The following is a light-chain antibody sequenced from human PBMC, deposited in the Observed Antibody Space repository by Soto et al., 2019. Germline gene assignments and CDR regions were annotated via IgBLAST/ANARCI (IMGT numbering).Light chain of an antibody. CDR2: ATS. CDR3: QQSYSTPYT. Sequence: DIQMTQSPTSLSASVGDRVIITCRASQSISFSLNWYQQKPGKAPKLLIFATSTLNGGVPLRFSGSGSGTDFTLTISSLQPEDFATYFCQQSYSTPYTFGQGTKLEIK. V-gene: IGKV1-39*01. J-gene: IGKJ2*01. CDR1: QSISFS.